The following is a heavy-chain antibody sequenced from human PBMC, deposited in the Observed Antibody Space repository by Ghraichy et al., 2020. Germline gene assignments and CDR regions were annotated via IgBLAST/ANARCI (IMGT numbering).Heavy chain of an antibody. J-gene: IGHJ6*03. D-gene: IGHD1-26*01. CDR1: GYTFTVYF. Sequence: ASVKVSCKASGYTFTVYFIHWVRQAPGQGLEWLGRVDTKTGTTYTQKFQGRVTMTRDTSISTAYMELDRLRSDDTAIYYCARDVRGGRSVGDFFYYMDVWGEGTTVTVSS. V-gene: IGHV1-2*06. CDR3: ARDVRGGRSVGDFFYYMDV. CDR2: VDTKTGT.